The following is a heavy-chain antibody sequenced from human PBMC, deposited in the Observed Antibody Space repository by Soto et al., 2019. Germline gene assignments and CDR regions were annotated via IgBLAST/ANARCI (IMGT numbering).Heavy chain of an antibody. CDR2: IKQDGSEK. Sequence: GGSLRLSCVASGFSFSSYWMSWVRQAPGKGLEWVANIKQDGSEKYYVDSVKGRFSISRDNAKNSLYLQMNSLRAEDTAVYYCARDVARSGGSMIRGVITPTYYYYGLDVWGQGTTVTVSS. D-gene: IGHD3-10*01. CDR1: GFSFSSYW. V-gene: IGHV3-7*01. J-gene: IGHJ6*02. CDR3: ARDVARSGGSMIRGVITPTYYYYGLDV.